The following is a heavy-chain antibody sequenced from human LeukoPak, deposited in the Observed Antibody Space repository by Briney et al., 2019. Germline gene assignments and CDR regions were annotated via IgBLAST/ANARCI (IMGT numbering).Heavy chain of an antibody. V-gene: IGHV4-59*01. D-gene: IGHD3-22*01. CDR3: ARVEGGYDSGPFDY. CDR1: GGSISSYY. J-gene: IGHJ4*02. CDR2: IYYSGST. Sequence: PSETLSLTCTVSGGSISSYYWSWIRQPPGKGLEWIGYIYYSGSTNYNPSLKSRVTISVDTSKNQFSLKLSSVTAADTAVYYCARVEGGYDSGPFDYWGQGTLVTVSS.